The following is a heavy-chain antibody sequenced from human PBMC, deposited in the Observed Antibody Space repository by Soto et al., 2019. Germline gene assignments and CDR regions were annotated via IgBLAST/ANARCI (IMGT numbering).Heavy chain of an antibody. CDR3: AKDLRKLGELSLFDY. Sequence: GGSLRLSCAASGFTFDDYAMHWVRQAPGKGLEWVSGISWNSGSIGYADSVKGRFTISRDNAKNSLYLQMNSLRAEDTALYYCAKDLRKLGELSLFDYWGQGTLVTVSS. CDR1: GFTFDDYA. V-gene: IGHV3-9*01. J-gene: IGHJ4*02. D-gene: IGHD3-16*02. CDR2: ISWNSGSI.